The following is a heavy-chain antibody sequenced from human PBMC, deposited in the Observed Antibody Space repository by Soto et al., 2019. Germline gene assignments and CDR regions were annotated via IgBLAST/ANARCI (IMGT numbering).Heavy chain of an antibody. Sequence: QVQLVESGGGVVQPGRSLRLSCAASGFTVSSYGMHWVRQAPGKGLEWVAVISRDGGTKYYADTVKGRFTISRDNSRNTLFLEMNSLRGDDMAVYYCTGEVASGYWGLGTLVTVSS. CDR1: GFTVSSYG. D-gene: IGHD2-8*02. CDR2: ISRDGGTK. V-gene: IGHV3-30*03. CDR3: TGEVASGY. J-gene: IGHJ4*02.